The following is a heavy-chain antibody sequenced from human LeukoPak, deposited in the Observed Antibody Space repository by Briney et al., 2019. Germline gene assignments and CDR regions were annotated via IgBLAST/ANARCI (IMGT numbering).Heavy chain of an antibody. V-gene: IGHV4-59*01. J-gene: IGHJ3*02. CDR3: ARTSDSSGYSALHI. D-gene: IGHD3-22*01. CDR2: IYYSGST. Sequence: PWETLSLTCNVSGDSISSYYWSWIRQPPGKGLEWIGYIYYSGSTYYNPSLKSRVTISVDTSKSQFSLELSSVTAADTAVYYCARTSDSSGYSALHIWGQGTMVAVSS. CDR1: GDSISSYY.